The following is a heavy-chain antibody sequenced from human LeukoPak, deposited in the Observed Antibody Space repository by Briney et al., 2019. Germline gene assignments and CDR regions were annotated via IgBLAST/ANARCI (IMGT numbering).Heavy chain of an antibody. D-gene: IGHD5-24*01. Sequence: SETLSLTCTVSGGSISSSSYYWGWIRQPPGKGLEWIGSIYYSGSTYYNPSLKSRVTISVDTSKNQFSPKLSSVTAADTAVYYCARAWGGFSRDGYNYVWGYYFDYWGQGTLVTVSS. CDR1: GGSISSSSYY. V-gene: IGHV4-39*07. J-gene: IGHJ4*02. CDR3: ARAWGGFSRDGYNYVWGYYFDY. CDR2: IYYSGST.